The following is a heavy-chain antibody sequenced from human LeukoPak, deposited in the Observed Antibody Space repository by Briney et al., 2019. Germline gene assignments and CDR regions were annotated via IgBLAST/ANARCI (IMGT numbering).Heavy chain of an antibody. CDR2: FYYSGNT. V-gene: IGHV4-39*01. D-gene: IGHD3-10*01. CDR3: ARLGRSDAFDF. J-gene: IGHJ3*01. CDR1: GGSISSSSYY. Sequence: SETLSLTCTVSGGSISSSSYYWGWIRQPPGKGLEWIGSFYYSGNTYYNPSLKSRVTISVDTSKNQFSLKLSSVTAADTAVYYCARLGRSDAFDFRGQATMVTVSS.